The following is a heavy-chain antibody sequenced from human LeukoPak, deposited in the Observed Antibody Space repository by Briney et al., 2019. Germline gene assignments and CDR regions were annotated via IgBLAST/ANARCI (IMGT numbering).Heavy chain of an antibody. D-gene: IGHD3-10*01. CDR2: ISSSSSYI. CDR1: GFTFSSYS. J-gene: IGHJ4*02. V-gene: IGHV3-21*01. Sequence: NPGGSLRLSCAASGFTFSSYSMNWVRQAPGKGLEWASSISSSSSYIYYADSVKGRFTISRDNAKNSLYLQMNSLRAEDTAVYYCARQISGSGSYYPYFDYWGQGTLVTVSS. CDR3: ARQISGSGSYYPYFDY.